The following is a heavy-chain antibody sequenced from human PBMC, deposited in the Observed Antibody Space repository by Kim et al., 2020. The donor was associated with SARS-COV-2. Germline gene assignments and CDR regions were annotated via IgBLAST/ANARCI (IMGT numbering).Heavy chain of an antibody. CDR3: ARGQGYSSSSQWFDP. CDR2: MNPNSGNT. J-gene: IGHJ5*02. Sequence: ASVKVSCKASGYTFTSYYINWVRQATGQGLEWMGWMNPNSGNTGYAQKFQGRVTMTRNNSISTAYMELSSLRSEDTAVYYCARGQGYSSSSQWFDPWGQGTLVTVSS. D-gene: IGHD6-6*01. V-gene: IGHV1-8*01. CDR1: GYTFTSYY.